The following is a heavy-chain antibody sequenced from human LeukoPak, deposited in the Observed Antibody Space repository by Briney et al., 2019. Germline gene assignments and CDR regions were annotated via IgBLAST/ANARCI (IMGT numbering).Heavy chain of an antibody. Sequence: GGSLRLSCVASGFSLSDYSMNWVRQAPGKGLECISYITTSSTTIHYADSVKGRFTISRDNAKNSLFLQMTSLRDEDTAVYYCARGGALFVSGKKYFQHWGQGTLVTVSS. J-gene: IGHJ1*01. CDR1: GFSLSDYS. CDR2: ITTSSTTI. V-gene: IGHV3-48*02. D-gene: IGHD6-25*01. CDR3: ARGGALFVSGKKYFQH.